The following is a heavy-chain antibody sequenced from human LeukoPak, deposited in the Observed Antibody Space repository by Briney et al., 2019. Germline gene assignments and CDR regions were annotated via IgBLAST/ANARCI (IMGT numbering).Heavy chain of an antibody. CDR2: MNPNSGTV. J-gene: IGHJ4*02. V-gene: IGHV1-8*01. Sequence: ASVKVSCKASGYSFTNYDINWVRQATGHGLEWMGWMNPNSGTVGYAQKFQGRVTMTRNASICAAYMELSSLTSEDAAVYYCTRGASDYWGENYFDYWGQGSLVTVSS. CDR3: TRGASDYWGENYFDY. CDR1: GYSFTNYD. D-gene: IGHD7-27*01.